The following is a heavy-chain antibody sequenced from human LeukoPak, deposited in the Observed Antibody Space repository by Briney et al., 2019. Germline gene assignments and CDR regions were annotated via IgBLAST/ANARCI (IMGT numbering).Heavy chain of an antibody. V-gene: IGHV3-48*01. Sequence: GGSLRLSCAASGFTFSTYSMNWVRQAPGKGLEWVSYISSSSTSIYFADSVKGRFTISRDNAKDSLYLQMNSLRAEDTAVYYCARDSGYCSSTGCYVHYFDYWGQGTLVTVSS. CDR3: ARDSGYCSSTGCYVHYFDY. J-gene: IGHJ4*02. D-gene: IGHD2-2*01. CDR1: GFTFSTYS. CDR2: ISSSSTSI.